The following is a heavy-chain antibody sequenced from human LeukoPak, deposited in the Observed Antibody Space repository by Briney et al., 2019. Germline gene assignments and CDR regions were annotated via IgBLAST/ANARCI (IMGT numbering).Heavy chain of an antibody. Sequence: QAGGSLRLSCAASGFAVKSSYMNWVRQAPGKGLEWVSVLYAGGESYCADSVLGRFTISRDNSNNTVFLEMNSLTADDTAVYFCARDSAGNQYSSGNFDLWGQGTLVTVSS. CDR3: ARDSAGNQYSSGNFDL. J-gene: IGHJ4*02. D-gene: IGHD3-10*01. CDR1: GFAVKSSY. V-gene: IGHV3-53*01. CDR2: LYAGGES.